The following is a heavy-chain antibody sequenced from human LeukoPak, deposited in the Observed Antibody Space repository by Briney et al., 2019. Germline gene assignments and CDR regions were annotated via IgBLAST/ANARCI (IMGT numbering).Heavy chain of an antibody. CDR2: IYYSGST. CDR1: GGSISSSSYY. CDR3: ARLAAKGYDSSGYLDY. D-gene: IGHD3-22*01. Sequence: PSETLSLTCTVSGGSISSSSYYWGWIRQPPGKGLEWIGSIYYSGSTYYNPSLKSRVTISVDTSKNQFSLKLGSVTAADTAVYYCARLAAKGYDSSGYLDYWGQGTLVTVSS. V-gene: IGHV4-39*01. J-gene: IGHJ4*02.